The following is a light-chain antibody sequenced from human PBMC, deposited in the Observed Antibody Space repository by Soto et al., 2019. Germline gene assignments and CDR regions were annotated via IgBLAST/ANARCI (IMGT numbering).Light chain of an antibody. V-gene: IGLV2-14*01. Sequence: QSALTQPASVSGSPGQSITISCTGTSSDGGGYNYVSWYQQHPGKAPKLMIYDVSNRPSGVSNRFSGSKSGNTASLTISGLQAEDEADYYCSSYTSSSPWYVFGTGTKLTVL. CDR1: SSDGGGYNY. CDR3: SSYTSSSPWYV. J-gene: IGLJ1*01. CDR2: DVS.